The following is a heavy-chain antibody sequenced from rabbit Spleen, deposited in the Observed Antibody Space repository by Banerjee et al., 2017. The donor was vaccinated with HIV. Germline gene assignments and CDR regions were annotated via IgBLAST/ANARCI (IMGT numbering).Heavy chain of an antibody. D-gene: IGHD6-1*01. V-gene: IGHV1S47*01. J-gene: IGHJ4*01. CDR1: GFDFSTYS. Sequence: QEQLVESGGGLVQPGGSLKLSCKASGFDFSTYSMSWVRQAPGKGLEWIGYIDPLFGITYYANWVNGRFSISRENAQNTVFLQMTSLTAADTATYFCARSRYYDFDYSGYTYAIPNNLWGPGTLVTVS. CDR3: ARSRYYDFDYSGYTYAIPNNL. CDR2: IDPLFGIT.